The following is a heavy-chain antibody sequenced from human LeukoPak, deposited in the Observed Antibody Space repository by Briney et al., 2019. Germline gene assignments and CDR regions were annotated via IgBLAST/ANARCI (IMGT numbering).Heavy chain of an antibody. V-gene: IGHV1-2*02. D-gene: IGHD6-13*01. CDR2: INPNSGGT. CDR1: GYTFTGYY. J-gene: IGHJ4*02. Sequence: GASVKVSCKASGYTFTGYYMHWVRQAPGQGLEWMGWINPNSGGTNYAQKFQGRVTMTRDTSISTAYMELSSLRSEDTAVYYCARESPGIAAAGTIDYWGQGTLVTVSS. CDR3: ARESPGIAAAGTIDY.